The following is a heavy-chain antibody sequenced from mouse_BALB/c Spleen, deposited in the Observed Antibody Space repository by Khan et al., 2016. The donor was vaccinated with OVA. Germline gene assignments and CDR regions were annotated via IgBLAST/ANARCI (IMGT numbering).Heavy chain of an antibody. J-gene: IGHJ3*01. Sequence: EVELVESGGGLVEPGGSLRLSCATSGFTFSDYYMSWVRQPPGKALEWLGFIRKKASGYTTEYSAPVKGRFTISRDNSQSILYIQMNRLRAEDSATYYCARVDYGYGFAYWGQGTLVTVSA. CDR2: IRKKASGYTT. D-gene: IGHD1-2*01. CDR3: ARVDYGYGFAY. V-gene: IGHV7-3*02. CDR1: GFTFSDYY.